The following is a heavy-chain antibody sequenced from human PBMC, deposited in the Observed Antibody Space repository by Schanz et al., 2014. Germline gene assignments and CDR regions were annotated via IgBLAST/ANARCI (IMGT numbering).Heavy chain of an antibody. D-gene: IGHD5-12*01. J-gene: IGHJ3*01. CDR1: GFTVNTNY. V-gene: IGHV3-53*01. CDR2: MYINSGST. Sequence: EVQLVESGGGLIQPGGSLRLSCAVSGFTVNTNYMSWVRQAPGKGLEWISSMYINSGSTQYADSVKGRFIISRDSSKNTLFLQMNSLRAEDTAVYFCARDGGRDGYNLAFVVWGQGTLVTVSS. CDR3: ARDGGRDGYNLAFVV.